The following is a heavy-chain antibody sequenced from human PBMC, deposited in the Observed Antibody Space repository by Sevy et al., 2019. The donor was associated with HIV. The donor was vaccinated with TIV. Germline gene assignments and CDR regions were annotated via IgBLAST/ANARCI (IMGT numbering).Heavy chain of an antibody. CDR3: ARGGYYYDNAAYYALDS. D-gene: IGHD3-22*01. J-gene: IGHJ4*02. CDR2: IWSDGAYQ. CDR1: GFTFSNYA. V-gene: IGHV3-33*01. Sequence: GSLRLSCAATGFTFSNYAMHWVRQAPGKGMEWVAIIWSDGAYQYHGDSVKGRFTISRDNSKNTLYLQMSNVRVEDTAVYYCARGGYYYDNAAYYALDSWGQGTLVTVSS.